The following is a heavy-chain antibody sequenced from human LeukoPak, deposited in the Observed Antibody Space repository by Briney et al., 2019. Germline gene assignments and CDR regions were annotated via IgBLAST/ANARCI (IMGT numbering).Heavy chain of an antibody. CDR3: ARVPCSGGSCYRYYFDY. D-gene: IGHD2-15*01. CDR2: IKTDGSTT. CDR1: GFTFSTYS. Sequence: GGSLRLSCVASGFTFSTYSINWVRQAPGKGLVWVSHIKTDGSTTAYADSVKGRFTISRDNAKNTLYLQMNSLRAEDTGVYYCARVPCSGGSCYRYYFDYWGQGTLVTVSS. J-gene: IGHJ4*02. V-gene: IGHV3-74*01.